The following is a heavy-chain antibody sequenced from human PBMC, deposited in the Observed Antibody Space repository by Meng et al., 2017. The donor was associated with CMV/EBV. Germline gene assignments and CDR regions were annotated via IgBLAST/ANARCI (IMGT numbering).Heavy chain of an antibody. CDR2: IYHSGST. D-gene: IGHD3-10*01. J-gene: IGHJ4*02. V-gene: IGHV4-59*01. CDR3: ARAVRPYGAGCYVDN. CDR1: GGSISSNY. Sequence: SETLSLTCTVSGGSISSNYWSWIRQPPGKGLEWIGYIYHSGSTHYNPSLKSRVTISIDASKTQFSLKVRSVTAADTAVYYCARAVRPYGAGCYVDNWGQGTLVTVSS.